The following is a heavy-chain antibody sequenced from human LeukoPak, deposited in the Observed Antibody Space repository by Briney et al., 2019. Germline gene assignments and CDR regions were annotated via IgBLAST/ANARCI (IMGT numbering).Heavy chain of an antibody. CDR2: IDPTDSYG. Sequence: GESLKISCKASGYSFTNYWISWVRQMPGKGLEWMGRIDPTDSYGNYSPSFQGHVGISADKSISSAYLQLWSLRASDTAVYYCARHGARYQYNGMDVWGQGTTVTVSS. CDR1: GYSFTNYW. V-gene: IGHV5-10-1*01. CDR3: ARHGARYQYNGMDV. J-gene: IGHJ6*02. D-gene: IGHD1-26*01.